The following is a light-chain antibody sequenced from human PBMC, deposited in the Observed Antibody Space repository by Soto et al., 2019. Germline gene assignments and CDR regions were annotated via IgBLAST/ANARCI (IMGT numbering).Light chain of an antibody. CDR2: EVS. Sequence: QSALSHPASVSWSLGHSITISCTGTSSDIGGYKYVSWYQQHPGKAPKLIIFEVSNRPSGVSDRFSGSNSGNTASLTISGLQAEEDADYYCTSYSRYRVMVFGGGTKVTVL. J-gene: IGLJ3*02. CDR3: TSYSRYRVMV. CDR1: SSDIGGYKY. V-gene: IGLV2-14*01.